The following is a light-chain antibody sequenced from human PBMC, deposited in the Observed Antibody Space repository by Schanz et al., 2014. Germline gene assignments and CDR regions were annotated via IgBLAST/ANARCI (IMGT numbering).Light chain of an antibody. J-gene: IGKJ4*01. V-gene: IGKV1-39*01. CDR3: QQLNSPRP. Sequence: DIQMTQSPSSLSASVGDRVTITCRASQSIRNYLNWYQQKPGKAPNLLIYAASSLQSGVPSRFSGSGSGTDFTLTISSLHPEDFATYYCQQLNSPRPSGGGPRWRSN. CDR2: AAS. CDR1: QSIRNY.